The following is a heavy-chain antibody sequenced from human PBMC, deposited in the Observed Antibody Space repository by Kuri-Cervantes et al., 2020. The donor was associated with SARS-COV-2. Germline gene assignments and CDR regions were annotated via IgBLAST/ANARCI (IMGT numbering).Heavy chain of an antibody. CDR2: ISGSGSST. CDR1: GFTFSSYA. D-gene: IGHD3-22*01. J-gene: IGHJ4*02. Sequence: GESLKISCAASGFTFSSYAIHWVRQAPGKGLEWVSSISGSGSSTYYTDSVKGRFTISRDNSKNTQYLQMDSLRAEDTALYHCARYPGYDSSGYHDYWGQGTLVTVSS. CDR3: ARYPGYDSSGYHDY. V-gene: IGHV3-23*01.